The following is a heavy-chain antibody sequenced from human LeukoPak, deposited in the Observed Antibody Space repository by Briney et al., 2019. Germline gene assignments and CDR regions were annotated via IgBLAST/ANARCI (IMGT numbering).Heavy chain of an antibody. CDR3: ARQRQQWSDAFDI. CDR2: IQYSGSN. V-gene: IGHV4-59*08. D-gene: IGHD6-19*01. J-gene: IGHJ3*02. CDR1: GGSISPYY. Sequence: SETLSLTCTVSGGSISPYYWGWIRQPPGKGLEWIGYIQYSGSNNYNPSLQCRVTMSVDTSKNQFSLNLSSMTAADTAVYFCARQRQQWSDAFDIWGQGILVTVSS.